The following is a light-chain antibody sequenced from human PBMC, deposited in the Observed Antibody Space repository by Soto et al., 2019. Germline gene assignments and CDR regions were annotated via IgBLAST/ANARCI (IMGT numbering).Light chain of an antibody. V-gene: IGLV1-47*01. J-gene: IGLJ1*01. CDR2: RNR. CDR3: AAWDDSLGGLYV. Sequence: QAVVTQPPSASGTPGQRVTISCSGSDFNIGSNYVYWYQQLPGTAPKLLIYRNRMRPSGVPDRFSGSKSGTSASLAISGLRSEDEADYYCAAWDDSLGGLYVFGTGTKVTVL. CDR1: DFNIGSNY.